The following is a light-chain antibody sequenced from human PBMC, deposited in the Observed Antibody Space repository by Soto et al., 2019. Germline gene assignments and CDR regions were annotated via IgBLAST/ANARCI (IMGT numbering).Light chain of an antibody. V-gene: IGLV2-14*01. Sequence: QSVLTQPASVSGSPGQSITISCTGTSSDVGGSNYVSCYQPHPGKASKLIISDVSYRPSGFSNRFSGSKFGNTASLTFFGLQVEDEADYYCSSYTSSSTYVFGTGTKVTVL. CDR1: SSDVGGSNY. CDR2: DVS. J-gene: IGLJ1*01. CDR3: SSYTSSSTYV.